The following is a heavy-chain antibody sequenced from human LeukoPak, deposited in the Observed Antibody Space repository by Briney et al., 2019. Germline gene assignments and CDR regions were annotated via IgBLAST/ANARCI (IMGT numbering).Heavy chain of an antibody. Sequence: GGSLRLSCAASGFTVSSNYMSWVRQAPGKGLEWVAVISYDGSNKYYADSVKGRLTISRDNSKNTLYLQMNSLRAEDTAVYYCAKDWGGYSSSWYSYMDVWGKGTTVTVSS. CDR3: AKDWGGYSSSWYSYMDV. J-gene: IGHJ6*03. CDR1: GFTVSSNY. CDR2: ISYDGSNK. D-gene: IGHD6-13*01. V-gene: IGHV3-30*18.